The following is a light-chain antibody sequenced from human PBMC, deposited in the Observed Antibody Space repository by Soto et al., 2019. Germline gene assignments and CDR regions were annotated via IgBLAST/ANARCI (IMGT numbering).Light chain of an antibody. V-gene: IGLV2-23*01. CDR2: EGS. J-gene: IGLJ1*01. CDR3: CSYAGSSTYV. CDR1: SSEVWSYNL. Sequence: SVLTQPASLSGSPGQSITISCTGTSSEVWSYNLVSWYQQHPGKAPKLMIYEGSKRPSGVSNRFSGSKSGNTASLTISGLQAGDEADYYCCSYAGSSTYVFGTGTKVTV.